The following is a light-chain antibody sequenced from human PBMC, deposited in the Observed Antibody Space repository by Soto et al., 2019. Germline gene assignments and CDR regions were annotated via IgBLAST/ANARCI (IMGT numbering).Light chain of an antibody. CDR1: SSNIGAGYD. J-gene: IGLJ1*01. V-gene: IGLV1-40*01. CDR3: QSYDRSLSGFYV. Sequence: QAVVTQPPSGSVAPGQRVTISCSGSSSNIGAGYDVHWYQQLPGTAPKLLISGNHNRPSGVPDRFSGSKSGTSASLAITGLQAEDEADYYCQSYDRSLSGFYVFGTGTKVTVL. CDR2: GNH.